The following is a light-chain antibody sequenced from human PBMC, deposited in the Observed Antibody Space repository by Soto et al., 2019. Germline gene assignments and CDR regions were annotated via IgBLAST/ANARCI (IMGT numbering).Light chain of an antibody. V-gene: IGLV2-14*01. J-gene: IGLJ1*01. CDR2: DVS. CDR1: RRAVGGYNY. CDR3: SSYTRSSTGYV. Sequence: QSPLTQPASLSGSPRQSITISCTGTRRAVGGYNYVSWYQQPPGKAPKLMICDVSNRPSGVSNRFSGSKSGNTASLTISGLQAEDEADYYCSSYTRSSTGYVFGTGT.